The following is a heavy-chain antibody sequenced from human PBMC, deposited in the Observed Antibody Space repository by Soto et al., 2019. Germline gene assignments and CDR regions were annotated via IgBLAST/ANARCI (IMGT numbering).Heavy chain of an antibody. Sequence: QVQLQESGPGLVKPSGNLSLTCAVSGDSISSSKWWTWVRQPPGKGLEWIGDNLHSGDTNYNPPLKSRIIIPVDKSKNQFPLELTAVTAADPPVYYCAYSPGWFRHDVWGQGTLVIGSP. D-gene: IGHD6-19*01. CDR3: AYSPGWFRHDV. J-gene: IGHJ3*01. CDR1: GDSISSSKW. V-gene: IGHV4-4*02. CDR2: NLHSGDT.